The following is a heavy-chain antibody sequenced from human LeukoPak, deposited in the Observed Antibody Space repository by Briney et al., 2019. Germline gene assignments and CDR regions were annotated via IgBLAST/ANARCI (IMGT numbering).Heavy chain of an antibody. D-gene: IGHD2-2*01. J-gene: IGHJ6*02. V-gene: IGHV1-69*13. Sequence: SVKVSCKASGGTFSSYAISWVRQAPGQGLEWMGGIIPIFGTANYAQKFQGRVTITADESTSTAYMELSSLRSEDTAVYYCASNVPAAPTYHYYYGMDVWGQGTTVTVSS. CDR2: IIPIFGTA. CDR3: ASNVPAAPTYHYYYGMDV. CDR1: GGTFSSYA.